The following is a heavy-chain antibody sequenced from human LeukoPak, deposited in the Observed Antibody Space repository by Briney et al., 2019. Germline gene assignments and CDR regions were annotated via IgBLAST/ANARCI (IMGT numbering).Heavy chain of an antibody. V-gene: IGHV4-59*01. CDR1: GGSISSYY. D-gene: IGHD1-14*01. J-gene: IGHJ4*02. CDR3: ARAEPLQAFDY. Sequence: SETLSLTCTVSGGSISSYYWSWIRQPAGKGLEWIGYIYYSGSTYYNPSLKSRVTISVDTSKNQFSLKLSSVTAADTAVYYCARAEPLQAFDYWGQGTLVTVSS. CDR2: IYYSGST.